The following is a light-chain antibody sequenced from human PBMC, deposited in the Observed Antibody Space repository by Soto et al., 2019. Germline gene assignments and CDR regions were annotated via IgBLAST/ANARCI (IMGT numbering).Light chain of an antibody. J-gene: IGKJ2*01. CDR1: RDISVY. CDR3: QQYDNLPHYT. Sequence: DIQMTQSPSSLSASVGDRVTITCQASRDISVYLNWYQHKPGKPPKLLVNDASNLQTGVPSRFSGSGSGTHFTFTISSLQPEDIATYYCQQYDNLPHYTFGRGTKLEIK. V-gene: IGKV1-33*01. CDR2: DAS.